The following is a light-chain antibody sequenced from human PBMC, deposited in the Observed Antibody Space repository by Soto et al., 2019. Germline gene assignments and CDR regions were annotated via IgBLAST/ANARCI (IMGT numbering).Light chain of an antibody. CDR3: QQRSNWPVT. CDR2: DAS. Sequence: EIVLTQSPATLSLSPGERAILSCRASQSVSSYLAWFQQKPGQAPRLLIYDASHRATGIPARFSGSGSGTDFTLTISSLEPEDFAVYFCQQRSNWPVTFGQGTKLEIK. J-gene: IGKJ2*01. CDR1: QSVSSY. V-gene: IGKV3-11*01.